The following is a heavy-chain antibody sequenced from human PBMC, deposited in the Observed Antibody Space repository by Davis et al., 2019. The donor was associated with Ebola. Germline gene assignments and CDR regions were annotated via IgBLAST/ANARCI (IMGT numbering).Heavy chain of an antibody. J-gene: IGHJ5*02. D-gene: IGHD6-13*01. V-gene: IGHV1-69*13. Sequence: SVKVSCKASGGTFSSYAISWVRQAPGQGLEWMGGIIPIFGTSNPARKFQGRLTITADESTSTAYMELSSLRSEDTAVYYCARDAHGTIIAAGGISTYWFDPWGQGTLVTVSS. CDR3: ARDAHGTIIAAGGISTYWFDP. CDR1: GGTFSSYA. CDR2: IIPIFGTS.